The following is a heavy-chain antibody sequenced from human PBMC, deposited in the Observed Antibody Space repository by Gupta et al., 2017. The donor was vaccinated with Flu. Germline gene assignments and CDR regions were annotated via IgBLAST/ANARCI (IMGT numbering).Heavy chain of an antibody. Sequence: VQLQESGPGLVRPSQTLSLTCTVSGGSISRGSYHWSWIRQPAGKGLEWIGRVYTSGGTVYNPSLKSRVAISIDTSRNQFSLRLNSLTAADTAVYFCVGSPGGHYDLWGQGTRVTVSS. J-gene: IGHJ5*02. V-gene: IGHV4-61*02. CDR3: VGSPGGHYDL. CDR1: GGSISRGSYH. D-gene: IGHD2-15*01. CDR2: VYTSGGT.